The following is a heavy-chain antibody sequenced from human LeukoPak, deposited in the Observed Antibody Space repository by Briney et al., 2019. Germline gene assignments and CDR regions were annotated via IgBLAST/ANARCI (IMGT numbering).Heavy chain of an antibody. CDR3: AKDKAVEMATMFDY. D-gene: IGHD5-24*01. CDR2: INSDGSST. V-gene: IGHV3-74*01. Sequence: GGSLRLSCAASGFTFSSHWMHWVRQAPGKGLVCVSRINSDGSSTSYADSVKGRFTISRDNAKNTLYLQMSSLRAEDTAVYYCAKDKAVEMATMFDYWGQGTLVTVSS. J-gene: IGHJ4*02. CDR1: GFTFSSHW.